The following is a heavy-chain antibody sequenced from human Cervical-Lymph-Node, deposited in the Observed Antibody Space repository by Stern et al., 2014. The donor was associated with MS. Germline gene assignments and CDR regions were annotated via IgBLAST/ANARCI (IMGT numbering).Heavy chain of an antibody. Sequence: VQLVESGGGVVQPGWSLRLSCAASGFTFSSYALHWVRQTPGKGLEWVGRISLDGRNEHYADSVKGRITIYRDNSKNTLYLQMNSLKPEDTAVYYCARDRGSSSWYSGWIDSWGQGTLVIAS. V-gene: IGHV3-30*01. CDR3: ARDRGSSSWYSGWIDS. CDR2: ISLDGRNE. D-gene: IGHD6-13*01. J-gene: IGHJ5*01. CDR1: GFTFSSYA.